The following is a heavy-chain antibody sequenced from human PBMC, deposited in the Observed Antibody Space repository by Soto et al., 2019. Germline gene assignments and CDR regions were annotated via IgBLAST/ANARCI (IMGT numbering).Heavy chain of an antibody. Sequence: GESLKISCKGSGYSFTSYWISWVRQMPGKGLEWMGRIDPSDSYTNYSPSFQGHVTISADKPISTAYLQWSSLKASDTAMYYCARRAVPYYYYGMDVWGQGTTVTVSS. CDR1: GYSFTSYW. V-gene: IGHV5-10-1*01. J-gene: IGHJ6*02. CDR3: ARRAVPYYYYGMDV. D-gene: IGHD1-1*01. CDR2: IDPSDSYT.